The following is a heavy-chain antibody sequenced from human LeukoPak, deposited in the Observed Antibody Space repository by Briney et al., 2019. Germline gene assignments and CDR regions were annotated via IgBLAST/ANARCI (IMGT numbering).Heavy chain of an antibody. CDR1: GFTFSSYS. V-gene: IGHV3-23*01. CDR2: ISGSGGST. J-gene: IGHJ4*02. Sequence: SGGSLRLSCAASGFTFSSYSMNWVRQAPGKGLEWVSAISGSGGSTYYADSVKGRFTISRDNSKNTLYLQMNSLRAEDTAVYYCALRGSSWYPLDYWGQGTLVTVSS. D-gene: IGHD6-13*01. CDR3: ALRGSSWYPLDY.